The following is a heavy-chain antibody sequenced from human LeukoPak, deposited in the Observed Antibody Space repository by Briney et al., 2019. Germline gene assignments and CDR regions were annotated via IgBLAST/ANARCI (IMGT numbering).Heavy chain of an antibody. Sequence: PSETLSLTCTVSGGSVSSGSYYWSWIRQPQGKGLEWIGYIYYSGSTNYNPSLKSRVTISVDTSKNQFSLKLSSVAAADTAVYYCARASNDYGDYGMAFDIWGQGTMVTVSS. D-gene: IGHD4-17*01. V-gene: IGHV4-61*01. J-gene: IGHJ3*02. CDR1: GGSVSSGSYY. CDR2: IYYSGST. CDR3: ARASNDYGDYGMAFDI.